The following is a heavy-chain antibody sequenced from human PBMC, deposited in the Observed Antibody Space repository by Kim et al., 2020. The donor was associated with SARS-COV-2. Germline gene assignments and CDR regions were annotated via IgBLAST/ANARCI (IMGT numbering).Heavy chain of an antibody. CDR3: AKEMVAGAKAYYFDD. Sequence: DPVKRRFTISRESSRNTVYLQMNSLRVEDTAIYYCAKEMVAGAKAYYFDDWGQGALVTVSS. D-gene: IGHD1-26*01. J-gene: IGHJ4*02. V-gene: IGHV3-23*02.